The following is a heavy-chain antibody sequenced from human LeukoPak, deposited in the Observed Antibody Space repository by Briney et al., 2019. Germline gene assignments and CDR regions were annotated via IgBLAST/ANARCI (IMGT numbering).Heavy chain of an antibody. CDR1: GGTFSSYA. Sequence: SVKVSCKASGGTFSSYAISWVRQAPGQGLEWMGGIIPIFGTANYAQKFQGRVTITADESTSTAYMELCSLRSEDTAVYYCAIPNYDILTGPDLYYFDYWGQGTLVTVSS. CDR2: IIPIFGTA. V-gene: IGHV1-69*13. J-gene: IGHJ4*02. CDR3: AIPNYDILTGPDLYYFDY. D-gene: IGHD3-9*01.